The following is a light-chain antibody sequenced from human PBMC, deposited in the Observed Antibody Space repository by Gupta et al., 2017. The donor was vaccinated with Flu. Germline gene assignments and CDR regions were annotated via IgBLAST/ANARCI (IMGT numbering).Light chain of an antibody. CDR2: DAS. CDR3: QQRSNWPPVT. J-gene: IGKJ4*01. CDR1: QSVSSY. Sequence: ATLSLSPGERATLSCRASQSVSSYLAWYQQKPGQAPRLLIYDASNRATGIPARFSGSGSGTDFTLTISSLEPEDFAVYYCQQRSNWPPVTFGGGTKVEIK. V-gene: IGKV3-11*01.